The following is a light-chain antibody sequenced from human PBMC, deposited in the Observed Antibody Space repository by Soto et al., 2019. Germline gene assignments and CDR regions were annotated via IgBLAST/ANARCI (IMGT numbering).Light chain of an antibody. CDR1: SSNIGSNT. Sequence: QSVLTQPPSASGTPGQRVTISCSGSSSNIGSNTVNWYQQLPGTAPKLLIYSNNQRPSGVPDRFSGSKSGTSASLAISGLQSEDEADYYCEAWDDSLNGPIFGTGTKATVL. V-gene: IGLV1-44*01. CDR3: EAWDDSLNGPI. J-gene: IGLJ1*01. CDR2: SNN.